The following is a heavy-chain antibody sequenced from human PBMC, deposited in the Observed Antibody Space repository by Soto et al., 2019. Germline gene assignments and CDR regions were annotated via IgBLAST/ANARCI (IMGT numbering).Heavy chain of an antibody. CDR1: GGSISSYY. V-gene: IGHV4-59*08. CDR2: IYYSGST. J-gene: IGHJ6*03. D-gene: IGHD3-3*01. CDR3: ARHSAGGYDFWSGPKYYYYYMDV. Sequence: SETLSLTCTVSGGSISSYYWSWIRQPPGKGLEWIGYIYYSGSTNYNPSLKSRVTISVDTSKNQFSLKLSSVTAADTAVYYCARHSAGGYDFWSGPKYYYYYMDVWGKGTTATVSS.